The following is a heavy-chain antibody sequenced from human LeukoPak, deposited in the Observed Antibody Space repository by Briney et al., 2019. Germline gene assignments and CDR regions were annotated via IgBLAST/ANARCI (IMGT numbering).Heavy chain of an antibody. Sequence: GGSLRLSCAASGFSFSGSGMYWVRQAAGKGLEWVGRIRTKTNGYATTYAASVKGRFTISRDDSKNTAYLQMNSLKTEDTAVYYCTSNSDYGGAGYGYWGQGTLVTVSS. J-gene: IGHJ4*02. CDR2: IRTKTNGYAT. CDR3: TSNSDYGGAGYGY. CDR1: GFSFSGSG. V-gene: IGHV3-73*01. D-gene: IGHD4-23*01.